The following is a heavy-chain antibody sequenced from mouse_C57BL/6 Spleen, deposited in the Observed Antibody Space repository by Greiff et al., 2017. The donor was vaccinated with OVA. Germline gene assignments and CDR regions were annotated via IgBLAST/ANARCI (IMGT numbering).Heavy chain of an antibody. J-gene: IGHJ2*01. Sequence: EVKLMESGGGLVQPGGSMKLSCVASGFTFSNYWMNWVRQSPEKGLEWVAQIRLKSDNYATHYAESVKGRFTISRDDSKSRVYLQMNNLRAEDTGIYYCTGDCDYFDYWGQGTTLTVSS. CDR2: IRLKSDNYAT. V-gene: IGHV6-3*01. CDR1: GFTFSNYW. CDR3: TGDCDYFDY.